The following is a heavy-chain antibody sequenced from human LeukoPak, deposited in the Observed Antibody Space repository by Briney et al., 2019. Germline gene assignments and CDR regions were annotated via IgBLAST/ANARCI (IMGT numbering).Heavy chain of an antibody. CDR2: INPISGGT. D-gene: IGHD3-9*01. Sequence: ASVKVSCKASGYTFTGYYMHWVRQAPGQGLEWMGWINPISGGTNYAQKFQDRVSMTRDTSISTDYMQLSRLRFDDTAVYYCARSPHILTGENFDYWGQGTLLTVSS. V-gene: IGHV1-2*02. CDR1: GYTFTGYY. CDR3: ARSPHILTGENFDY. J-gene: IGHJ4*02.